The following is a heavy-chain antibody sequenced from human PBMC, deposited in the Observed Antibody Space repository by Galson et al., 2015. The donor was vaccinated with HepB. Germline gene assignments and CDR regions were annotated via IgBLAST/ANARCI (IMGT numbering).Heavy chain of an antibody. Sequence: SLRLSCAASGFTFSNAWLSWVRQAPGKGLEWVGPIKRKTDGGTTDYAAPVKDRFTISREDSKSTLYLEMNSLKTEDTAVYYCTTGGGFCSGGRCYYSWFYFDYWGQGTLVTVSS. D-gene: IGHD2-15*01. CDR2: IKRKTDGGTT. CDR3: TTGGGFCSGGRCYYSWFYFDY. V-gene: IGHV3-15*01. CDR1: GFTFSNAW. J-gene: IGHJ4*02.